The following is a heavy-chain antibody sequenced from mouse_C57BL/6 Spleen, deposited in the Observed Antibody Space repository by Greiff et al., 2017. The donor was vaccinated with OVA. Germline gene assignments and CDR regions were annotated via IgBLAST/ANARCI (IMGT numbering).Heavy chain of an antibody. CDR2: IYPGDGDT. D-gene: IGHD1-1*01. CDR3: ARDFTTVVGDYAMDY. Sequence: VQLQQSGPELVKPGASVKISCKASGYAFSSSWMNWVKQRPGQGLEWIGRIYPGDGDTNYNGKFKGKATLTADKSSSTAYMQLSSLTSEDSAVYFCARDFTTVVGDYAMDYWGQGTSVTVAS. CDR1: GYAFSSSW. J-gene: IGHJ4*01. V-gene: IGHV1-82*01.